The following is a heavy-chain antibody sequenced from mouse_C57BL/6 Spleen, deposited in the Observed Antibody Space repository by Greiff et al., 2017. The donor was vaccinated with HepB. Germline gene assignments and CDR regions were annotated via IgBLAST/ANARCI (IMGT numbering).Heavy chain of an antibody. CDR2: INPYNGGT. D-gene: IGHD1-1*01. CDR1: GNTFTDYY. J-gene: IGHJ4*01. Sequence: EVQLQQSGPVLVKPGASVKMSCKASGNTFTDYYMNWVKQSHGKSLEWIGVINPYNGGTSYNQKFKGKATLNVYKSASTAYMELNSLTSEDSAVYYCARKDYYYGSRGDAMYYWGQGTSVTVSS. CDR3: ARKDYYYGSRGDAMYY. V-gene: IGHV1-19*01.